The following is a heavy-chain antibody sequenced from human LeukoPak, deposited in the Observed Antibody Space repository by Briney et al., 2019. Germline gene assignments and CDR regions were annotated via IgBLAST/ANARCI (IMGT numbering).Heavy chain of an antibody. CDR3: ARAHMNYGSGSYQYYYYYYYMDV. CDR1: GYTFTSYG. D-gene: IGHD3-10*01. J-gene: IGHJ6*03. CDR2: ISAYNGNT. Sequence: ASVKVSCKASGYTFTSYGISWVRQAPGQRLEWMGWISAYNGNTTYAQKLHGRVTMTTDTSTSTAYMELRSMRSADTVVYYCARAHMNYGSGSYQYYYYYYYMDVWGKGTTVTVSS. V-gene: IGHV1-18*01.